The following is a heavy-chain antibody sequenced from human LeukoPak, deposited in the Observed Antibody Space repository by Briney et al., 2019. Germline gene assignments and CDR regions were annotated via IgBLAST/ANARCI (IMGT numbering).Heavy chain of an antibody. CDR2: VFYSGTT. J-gene: IGHJ4*02. D-gene: IGHD5-18*01. CDR1: GDSISSSPYY. Sequence: PSETLSHTCAVSGDSISSSPYYWVWVRQPPGKGLEWIGGVFYSGTTYYNPSLKSRATISVDTSKNQFSLQLRSVTAADTAVYYCARGGYQQTSTFDFWGQGTLVTVSS. V-gene: IGHV4-39*07. CDR3: ARGGYQQTSTFDF.